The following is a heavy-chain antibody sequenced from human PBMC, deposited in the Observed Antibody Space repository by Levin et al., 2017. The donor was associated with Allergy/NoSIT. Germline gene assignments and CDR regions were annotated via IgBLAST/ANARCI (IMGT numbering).Heavy chain of an antibody. D-gene: IGHD6-19*01. J-gene: IGHJ5*02. CDR1: GFTVSTHY. V-gene: IGHV3-53*01. Sequence: GESLKISCAASGFTVSTHYMNWIRQAPGKGLEWVSVMYSDGRTFHADSVKGRVTISRDNIKNTLYLQMNSLGVEDTAVYYCARDQFLYGSASGGWFDPWGQGTLVTVSS. CDR3: ARDQFLYGSASGGWFDP. CDR2: MYSDGRT.